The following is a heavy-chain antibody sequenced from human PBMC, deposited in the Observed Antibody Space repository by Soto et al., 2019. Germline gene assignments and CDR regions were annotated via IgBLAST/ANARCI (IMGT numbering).Heavy chain of an antibody. CDR2: IYYSGST. V-gene: IGHV4-31*03. CDR1: GGSISSGGYY. D-gene: IGHD2-15*01. J-gene: IGHJ2*01. CDR3: ARAPAGCSGGISYFFSAWYFDL. Sequence: QVQLRESGPGLVKPSQTLSLTCTVSGGSISSGGYYCSWIRQHPGKGLEWIGYIYYSGSTYYNPPLTIRVTISVDPSKNLFSPKVSSVTAADTAVYCCARAPAGCSGGISYFFSAWYFDLWVRGTLVTVSP.